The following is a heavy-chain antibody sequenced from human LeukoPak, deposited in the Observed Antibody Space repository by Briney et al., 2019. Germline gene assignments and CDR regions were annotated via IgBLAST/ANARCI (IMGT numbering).Heavy chain of an antibody. V-gene: IGHV3-30-3*01. Sequence: GSLRLSCAASGFTFSSYAMHWVRQAPGKGLEWVAVISYDGSNKYYADSVKGRFTISRDNSKNTLYLQMNSLRAEDTAVYYCARDPDYYYDSSGYYSWGQGTLVTVSS. CDR1: GFTFSSYA. D-gene: IGHD3-22*01. CDR2: ISYDGSNK. CDR3: ARDPDYYYDSSGYYS. J-gene: IGHJ4*02.